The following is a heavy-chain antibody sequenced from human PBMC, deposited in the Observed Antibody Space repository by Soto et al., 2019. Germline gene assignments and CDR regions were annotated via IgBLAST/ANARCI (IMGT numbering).Heavy chain of an antibody. CDR3: AANSKGYYNYGMDV. D-gene: IGHD3-22*01. Sequence: GASVKVSCKASGFTLTSSAVQWVRQARGQRLECIGWIVVGSGKTNYAQKFQERVTITRDMSTSTAYMELSSLRSEDTALYYCAANSKGYYNYGMDVWGKGTTVTVSS. V-gene: IGHV1-58*01. J-gene: IGHJ6*04. CDR1: GFTLTSSA. CDR2: IVVGSGKT.